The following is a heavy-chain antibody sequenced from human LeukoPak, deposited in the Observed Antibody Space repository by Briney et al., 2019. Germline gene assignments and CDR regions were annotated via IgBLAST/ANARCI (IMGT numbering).Heavy chain of an antibody. CDR3: ARAFDY. V-gene: IGHV3-48*03. CDR2: ISSSSNSM. Sequence: GGSLRLSCAASGFTFSSYEMNWVRQAPGKGLEWVSYISSSSNSMYYADSVKGRFTISRDNAKNSLYLQMNSLRDEDTAVYYCARAFDYWGQGTLVAVSS. J-gene: IGHJ4*02. CDR1: GFTFSSYE.